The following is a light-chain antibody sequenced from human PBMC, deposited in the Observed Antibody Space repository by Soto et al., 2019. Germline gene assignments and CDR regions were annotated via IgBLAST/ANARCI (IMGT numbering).Light chain of an antibody. CDR2: QIF. Sequence: DIVMTQSPLSLPVTPGEPASISCRSSQSLLHSNGNTYLTWLQQRPGQPPRLLIYQIFNRFSGVPDRFSGSGAGTDFTLKISRVEAEDVGVYYCMQATQFPWTFGQGTKVEIK. J-gene: IGKJ1*01. CDR1: QSLLHSNGNTY. V-gene: IGKV2-24*01. CDR3: MQATQFPWT.